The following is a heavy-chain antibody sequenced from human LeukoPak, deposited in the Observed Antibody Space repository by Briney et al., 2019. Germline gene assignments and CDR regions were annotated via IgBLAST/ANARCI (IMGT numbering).Heavy chain of an antibody. D-gene: IGHD2-21*02. V-gene: IGHV3-23*01. J-gene: IGHJ4*02. CDR1: GSTFSSFP. CDR3: AKDQGAYCGGDCYSAPDY. Sequence: GGPLRFSCAAPGSTFSSFPMSGSPQAPERGLDGSSPMGGNGGSTYDAESVKGRFTISRDNSKNTLYLQMNSLRAEDTAVYYCAKDQGAYCGGDCYSAPDYWGQGTLVTVSS. CDR2: MGGNGGST.